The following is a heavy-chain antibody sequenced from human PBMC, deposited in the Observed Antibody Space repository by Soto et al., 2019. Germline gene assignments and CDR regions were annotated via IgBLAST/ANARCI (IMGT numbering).Heavy chain of an antibody. Sequence: PSETLSLTCTVSGGSISSGDYYWSWIRQPPGKGLEWIGYIYYSGSTYYNPSLKSRVTISVDTSKNQFSLKLSSVTAADTAVYYCARDGIRRPIDYWGQGTLVTVSS. V-gene: IGHV4-30-4*01. D-gene: IGHD1-20*01. CDR1: GGSISSGDYY. CDR2: IYYSGST. J-gene: IGHJ4*02. CDR3: ARDGIRRPIDY.